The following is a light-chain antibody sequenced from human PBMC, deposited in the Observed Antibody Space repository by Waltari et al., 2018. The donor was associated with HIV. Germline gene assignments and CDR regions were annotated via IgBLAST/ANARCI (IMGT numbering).Light chain of an antibody. Sequence: QSALTPPPSTSGTPGQRVTMSCSGSSSNVGRDNVYWYQQIPGTAPKLLIYNDYQRPSGVPDRFSGSKSGTSASLAISGLRSEDEADYYCAAWDNILSGYVFGTGTKVTV. V-gene: IGLV1-47*01. CDR3: AAWDNILSGYV. CDR2: NDY. CDR1: SSNVGRDN. J-gene: IGLJ1*01.